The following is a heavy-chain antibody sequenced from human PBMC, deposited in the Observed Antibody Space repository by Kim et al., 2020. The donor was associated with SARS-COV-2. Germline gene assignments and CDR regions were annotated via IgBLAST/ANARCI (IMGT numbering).Heavy chain of an antibody. CDR1: GFTFSSYW. CDR2: INSDGSST. D-gene: IGHD3-3*01. J-gene: IGHJ6*03. Sequence: GGSLRLSCAASGFTFSSYWMHWVRQAPGKGLVWVSRINSDGSSTSYADSVKGRFTISRDNAKNTRYLQMNSLRAEDTAVYYCARVAGVTIFGVVPGNYYYMDVWGKGTTVTVSS. CDR3: ARVAGVTIFGVVPGNYYYMDV. V-gene: IGHV3-74*01.